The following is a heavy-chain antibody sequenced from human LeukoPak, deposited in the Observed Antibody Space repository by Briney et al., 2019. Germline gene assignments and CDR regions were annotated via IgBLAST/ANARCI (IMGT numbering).Heavy chain of an antibody. CDR3: TRGRDSSGYQAFDY. Sequence: GGSLRLSCAASGLTVSSTYMSWVRQAPGKGLEWVSILYSDGSTYYADSVMGRFTISRDNSENTLYLQMNSLRAEDTAFYYCTRGRDSSGYQAFDYWGQGTLVTGSS. CDR1: GLTVSSTY. D-gene: IGHD3-22*01. J-gene: IGHJ4*02. V-gene: IGHV3-53*01. CDR2: LYSDGST.